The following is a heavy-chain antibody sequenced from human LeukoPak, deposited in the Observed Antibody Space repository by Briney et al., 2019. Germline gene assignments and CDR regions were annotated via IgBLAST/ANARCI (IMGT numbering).Heavy chain of an antibody. CDR3: ARSPTDSSGYYLFDY. CDR2: ISSSSSYI. D-gene: IGHD3-22*01. Sequence: GGSLRLSCAASGFTFSSYSMNCVRQAPGKGLEWVSSISSSSSYIYYADSVKGRFTISRDNAKNSLYLQMNSLRAEDTAVYYCARSPTDSSGYYLFDYWGQGTLVTVSS. V-gene: IGHV3-21*01. CDR1: GFTFSSYS. J-gene: IGHJ4*02.